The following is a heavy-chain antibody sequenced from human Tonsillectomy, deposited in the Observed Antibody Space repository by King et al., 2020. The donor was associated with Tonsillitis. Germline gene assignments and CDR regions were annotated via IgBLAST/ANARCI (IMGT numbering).Heavy chain of an antibody. Sequence: VQLVESGGGLVQPGGSLRLSCAASGFTFSSYAMSWVRQAPGKGLEWVSAISGSGGSTYYADYVKGRFTISRDNSKNTLYLQMNSLRDEHTAVYYCAKDSPEGWLQWDYWGQGTLVTVSS. CDR1: GFTFSSYA. CDR3: AKDSPEGWLQWDY. CDR2: ISGSGGST. J-gene: IGHJ4*02. D-gene: IGHD5-24*01. V-gene: IGHV3-23*04.